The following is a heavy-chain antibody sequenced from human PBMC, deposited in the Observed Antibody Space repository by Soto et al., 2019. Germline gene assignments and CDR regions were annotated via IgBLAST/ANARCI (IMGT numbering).Heavy chain of an antibody. CDR3: ARVPSRGWYLVGLRIPHYYYGMDV. D-gene: IGHD6-19*01. CDR1: GYTFTSYD. V-gene: IGHV1-8*01. Sequence: GASVKVSCKASGYTFTSYDINWVRQATGQGLEWMGWMNPNSGNTGYAQKFQGRVTMTRNTSISTAYMELSSLRSEDTAVYYCARVPSRGWYLVGLRIPHYYYGMDVWGQGTTVTVSS. CDR2: MNPNSGNT. J-gene: IGHJ6*02.